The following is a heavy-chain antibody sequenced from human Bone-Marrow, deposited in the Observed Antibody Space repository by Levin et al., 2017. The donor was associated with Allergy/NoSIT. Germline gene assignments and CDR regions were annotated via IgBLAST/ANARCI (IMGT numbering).Heavy chain of an antibody. CDR2: INSKSGGT. CDR1: GYTFTDYQ. CDR3: VAFGVVIF. D-gene: IGHD3-3*01. Sequence: ASVKVSCKASGYTFTDYQMHWVRQAPRQGLEWMGWINSKSGGTSYVQKFQGRVTMTRDTSISTAYMDLSGLTSDDTAVYYCVAFGVVIFWGQGTLVTVSS. V-gene: IGHV1-2*02. J-gene: IGHJ4*02.